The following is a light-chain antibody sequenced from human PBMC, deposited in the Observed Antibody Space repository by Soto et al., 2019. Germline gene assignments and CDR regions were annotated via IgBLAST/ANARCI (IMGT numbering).Light chain of an antibody. CDR2: GAS. Sequence: EIVMTQSPATLSVSPGERATLSFRASQSVSSNLAWYQQKPGQAPRLLLYGASTRATGIPGRFSGSGSGTDFTLTISSLQSEDFAVYYCQHHNYWPSFGQGTKLEIK. CDR1: QSVSSN. CDR3: QHHNYWPS. J-gene: IGKJ2*01. V-gene: IGKV3-15*01.